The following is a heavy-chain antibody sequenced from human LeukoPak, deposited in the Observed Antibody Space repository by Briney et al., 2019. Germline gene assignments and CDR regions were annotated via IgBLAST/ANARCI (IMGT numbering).Heavy chain of an antibody. CDR3: ARDLDWSFDY. Sequence: PGGSLRLSCAASGFTFANHAMNWVRRAPGKGLEWIAYISNSGRTIYYADSMKGRLTISRDNAKSSLYLQVNSLRAEDTAIYYCARDLDWSFDYWGQGIQVTVSS. CDR1: GFTFANHA. J-gene: IGHJ4*02. CDR2: ISNSGRTI. D-gene: IGHD3-9*01. V-gene: IGHV3-48*03.